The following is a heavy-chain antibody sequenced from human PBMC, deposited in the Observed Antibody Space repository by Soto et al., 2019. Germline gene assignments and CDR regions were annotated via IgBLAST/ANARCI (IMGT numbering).Heavy chain of an antibody. CDR3: AKDSKKYSSSLLLFQH. D-gene: IGHD6-13*01. CDR1: GFTFDDYA. Sequence: GGSLRLSCAASGFTFDDYAMHWVRQAPGKGLEWVSGISWNSGSIGYADSVKGRFTISRDNAKNSLYLQMNSLRAEDTALYYCAKDSKKYSSSLLLFQHWGQGTLVTVSS. CDR2: ISWNSGSI. V-gene: IGHV3-9*01. J-gene: IGHJ1*01.